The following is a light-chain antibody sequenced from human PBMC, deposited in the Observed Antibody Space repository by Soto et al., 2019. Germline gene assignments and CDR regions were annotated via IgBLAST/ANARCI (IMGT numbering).Light chain of an antibody. Sequence: DIQMTQSPSSLSASVGDRVTITCRASQGISYFLAWYQQKPGKVPKLLIYAASTLQSGVPSRFSGTGSGTDFTLTISSLQPDDVATYYCQKYNSAPRTFGQGTKVEIK. CDR2: AAS. J-gene: IGKJ1*01. CDR3: QKYNSAPRT. V-gene: IGKV1-27*01. CDR1: QGISYF.